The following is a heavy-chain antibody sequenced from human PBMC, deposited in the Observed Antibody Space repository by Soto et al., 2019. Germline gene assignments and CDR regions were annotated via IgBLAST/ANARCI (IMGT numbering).Heavy chain of an antibody. D-gene: IGHD3-22*01. J-gene: IGHJ2*01. CDR2: INPSGGST. Sequence: QVQLVQSGAEVKKPGASVKISCKASGYTFTTYYIHWVRQAPGQGLEWMGIINPSGGSTRYAENFQGRVTMTRDTSTSTVYMEVSSLRSEDTAVYYCATYYDSSGSDYWYFDLWGRDTLVTVSS. CDR1: GYTFTTYY. V-gene: IGHV1-46*01. CDR3: ATYYDSSGSDYWYFDL.